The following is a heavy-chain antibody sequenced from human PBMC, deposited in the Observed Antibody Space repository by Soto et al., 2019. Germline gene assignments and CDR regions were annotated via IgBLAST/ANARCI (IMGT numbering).Heavy chain of an antibody. Sequence: PGGSLRLSCAASGFTFSSYAMHWVRQAPGKGLEWVAVISYDGSNKYYADSVKGRFTISRDNSKNTLYLQMNSLRAEDTAVYYCARDPGGQQLAPYYYYGMDVWGQGTTVTVSS. V-gene: IGHV3-30-3*01. CDR2: ISYDGSNK. CDR1: GFTFSSYA. CDR3: ARDPGGQQLAPYYYYGMDV. D-gene: IGHD6-13*01. J-gene: IGHJ6*02.